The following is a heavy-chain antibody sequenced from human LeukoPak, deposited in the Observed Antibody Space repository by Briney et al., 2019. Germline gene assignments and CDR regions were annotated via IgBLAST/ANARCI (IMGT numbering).Heavy chain of an antibody. J-gene: IGHJ4*02. V-gene: IGHV3-23*01. CDR3: AKDGGLWVSAHWGDS. D-gene: IGHD7-27*01. Sequence: GGSLSLSCAASGFTFSSYTMSWVRQAPGKGLEWVSTITTSDGNTYYADSVKGRFTVSRDNSKNTLFLQMNSLRAEDTAVYYCAKDGGLWVSAHWGDSWGRGTLVTVSS. CDR2: ITTSDGNT. CDR1: GFTFSSYT.